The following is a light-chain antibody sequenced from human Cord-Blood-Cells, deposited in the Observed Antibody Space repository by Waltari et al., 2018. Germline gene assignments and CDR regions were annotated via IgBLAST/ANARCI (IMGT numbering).Light chain of an antibody. CDR1: SLRSYY. J-gene: IGLJ3*02. CDR2: GKN. Sequence: SSELTQDPAVSVALGQTVRITCQGDSLRSYYASWYQQKPGQAPVLFIYGKNDRPSGTPDRFSGFSSGNTAALTITGAQAEDEADYYCNSRDSSGNQVFGGGTKLTVL. CDR3: NSRDSSGNQV. V-gene: IGLV3-19*01.